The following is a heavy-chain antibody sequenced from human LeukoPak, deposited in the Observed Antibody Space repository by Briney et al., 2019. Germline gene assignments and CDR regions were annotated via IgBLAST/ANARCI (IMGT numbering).Heavy chain of an antibody. CDR3: ARREYYYGMDV. Sequence: SETLSLTCTVSGGSISSSSYYWGWIRQPPGKGLEWIGSIYYSGSTYYNPSLKSRVTISVDTSKNQFSLKLSSVTAADTAVYYCARREYYYGMDVWGQGTTVTVS. J-gene: IGHJ6*02. CDR1: GGSISSSSYY. CDR2: IYYSGST. D-gene: IGHD1-26*01. V-gene: IGHV4-39*01.